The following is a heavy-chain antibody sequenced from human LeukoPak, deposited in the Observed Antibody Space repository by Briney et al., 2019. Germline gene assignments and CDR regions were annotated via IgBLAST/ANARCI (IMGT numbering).Heavy chain of an antibody. V-gene: IGHV4-4*02. CDR2: IYHSGST. Sequence: SGTLSLTCAVSGGSISSSNWWSWVRQPPGKGLEWIGEIYHSGSTNYNPSLKSRVTISVDKSKNQFSLKLSSVTAADTAVYYCAIAPITMVRENWFDPWGQGTLVTVSS. CDR1: GGSISSSNW. J-gene: IGHJ5*02. CDR3: AIAPITMVRENWFDP. D-gene: IGHD3-10*01.